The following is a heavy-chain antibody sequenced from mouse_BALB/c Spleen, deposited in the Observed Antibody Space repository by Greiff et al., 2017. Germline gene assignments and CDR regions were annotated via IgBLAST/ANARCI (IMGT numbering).Heavy chain of an antibody. J-gene: IGHJ2*01. CDR2: ISYDGSN. CDR3: ANDYDY. V-gene: IGHV3-6*02. D-gene: IGHD2-4*01. CDR1: GYSITSGYY. Sequence: EVKLQESGPGLVKPSQSLSLTCSVTGYSITSGYYWNWIRQFPGNKLEWMGYISYDGSNNYNPSLKNRISITRDTSKNQFFLKLNSVTTEDTATYYCANDYDYWGQGTTLTVSS.